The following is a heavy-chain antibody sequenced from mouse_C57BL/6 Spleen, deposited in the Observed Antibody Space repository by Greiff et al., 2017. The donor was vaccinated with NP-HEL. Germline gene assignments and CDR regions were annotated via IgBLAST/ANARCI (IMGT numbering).Heavy chain of an antibody. Sequence: QVQLQQSGAELVRPGSSVKLSCKASGYTFTSYWMHWVKQRPIQGLEWIGNIDPSDSETHYNQKFKDKATLTVDKSSSTAYMQLSSLTSEDSAVYYCARAMRGSPDYWGQGTTLTVSS. CDR3: ARAMRGSPDY. CDR2: IDPSDSET. V-gene: IGHV1-52*01. J-gene: IGHJ2*01. CDR1: GYTFTSYW.